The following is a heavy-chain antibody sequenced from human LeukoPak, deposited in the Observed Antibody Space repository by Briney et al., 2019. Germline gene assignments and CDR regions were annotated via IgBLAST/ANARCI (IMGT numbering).Heavy chain of an antibody. V-gene: IGHV4-59*01. Sequence: SETLSLTCTVSGGSISSYYWSWIRQPPGKGLEWIGYIYYSGSTNYNPSLKSRVTISVDTSKNQFSLKLSSVTAADTAVYYCARESDTYYYGSGSFRLDYWGQGTLVTVSS. CDR3: ARESDTYYYGSGSFRLDY. D-gene: IGHD3-10*01. CDR1: GGSISSYY. J-gene: IGHJ4*02. CDR2: IYYSGST.